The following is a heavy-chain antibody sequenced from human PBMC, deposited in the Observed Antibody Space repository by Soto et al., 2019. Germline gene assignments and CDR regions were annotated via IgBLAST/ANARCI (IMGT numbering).Heavy chain of an antibody. CDR3: AKEVWGLYTFGRPLDN. J-gene: IGHJ4*01. D-gene: IGHD3-16*01. Sequence: PGGSLRLSCAASGFTFSSYGMHWVRQAPGKGLEWVAVIWYDGSQKYYADSVKGRFTISRDNSNNTLYLQMSSLRAEDTAVYYCAKEVWGLYTFGRPLDNWGHGTLVTGSS. CDR2: IWYDGSQK. CDR1: GFTFSSYG. V-gene: IGHV3-33*06.